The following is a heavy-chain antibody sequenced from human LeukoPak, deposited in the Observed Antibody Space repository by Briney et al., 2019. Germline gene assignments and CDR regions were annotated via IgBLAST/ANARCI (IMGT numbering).Heavy chain of an antibody. CDR3: AREGLTHDAFDI. Sequence: PGGPLRLSCAASGFTFSRYSMNWVRQAPGKALEWVSSISSSSSYIYYADSVKGRFTISRDNAKNSLYLQMNSLRAEDTAVYYCAREGLTHDAFDIWGQGTMVTVSS. D-gene: IGHD4/OR15-4a*01. V-gene: IGHV3-21*01. CDR2: ISSSSSYI. J-gene: IGHJ3*02. CDR1: GFTFSRYS.